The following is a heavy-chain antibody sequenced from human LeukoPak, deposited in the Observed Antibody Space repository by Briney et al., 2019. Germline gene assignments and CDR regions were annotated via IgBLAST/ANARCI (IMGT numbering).Heavy chain of an antibody. V-gene: IGHV1-2*02. CDR2: INPNSGGT. Sequence: ASVKVSCKASGYTFTGYYMHWVRQAPGQGLEWMGWINPNSGGTNYAQKFQGRVTMTRDTSISTAYMELSRLRSDDTAVYCCASRGYIAAAVIDYWGQGTLVTVSS. CDR3: ASRGYIAAAVIDY. J-gene: IGHJ4*02. CDR1: GYTFTGYY. D-gene: IGHD6-13*01.